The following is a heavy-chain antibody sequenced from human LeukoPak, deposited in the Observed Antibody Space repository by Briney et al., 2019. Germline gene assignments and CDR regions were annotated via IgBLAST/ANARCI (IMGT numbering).Heavy chain of an antibody. Sequence: GGSLRLSCVVSGFTVSTNFMSWVRQAPGERLEWVSVIYSGDSTYYADSVKGRFTISRDNSNNTLYLQMHRLRADDTAVYYCATTRVDTTTFDYFDYWGQETLVTVSS. V-gene: IGHV3-53*01. CDR1: GFTVSTNF. D-gene: IGHD4-11*01. CDR3: ATTRVDTTTFDYFDY. CDR2: IYSGDST. J-gene: IGHJ4*02.